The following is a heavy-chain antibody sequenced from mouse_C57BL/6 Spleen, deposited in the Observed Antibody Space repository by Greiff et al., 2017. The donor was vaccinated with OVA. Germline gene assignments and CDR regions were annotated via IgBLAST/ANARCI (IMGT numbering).Heavy chain of an antibody. CDR3: AREGDRSWEGYYAMDY. CDR2: INPSNGGT. CDR1: GYTFTSYW. D-gene: IGHD3-2*01. J-gene: IGHJ4*01. V-gene: IGHV1-53*01. Sequence: QVQLQQPGTELVKPGASVKLSCKASGYTFTSYWMHWVKQRPGQGLEWIGNINPSNGGTNYNEKFKSKATLTVDKSSSTAYMQRSSLTSEDSAVYYCAREGDRSWEGYYAMDYWGQGTSVTVSS.